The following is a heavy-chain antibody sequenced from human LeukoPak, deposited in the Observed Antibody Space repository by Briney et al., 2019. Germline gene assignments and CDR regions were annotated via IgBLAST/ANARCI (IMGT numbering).Heavy chain of an antibody. D-gene: IGHD5-12*01. CDR2: ISAYNGNT. Sequence: ASVKVSCKASGYTFTSYGISWVRQAPGQGLEGMGWISAYNGNTNYAQKLQGRVTMTTDTSTRTAYMELRSLRSDDTTVYCCARDPSGYVLSLDYWGQGTLVTVSS. J-gene: IGHJ4*02. V-gene: IGHV1-18*04. CDR1: GYTFTSYG. CDR3: ARDPSGYVLSLDY.